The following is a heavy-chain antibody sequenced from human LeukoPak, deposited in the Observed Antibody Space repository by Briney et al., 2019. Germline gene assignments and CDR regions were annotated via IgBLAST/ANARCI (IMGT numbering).Heavy chain of an antibody. CDR3: AKDIASASYYYMDV. D-gene: IGHD2-21*01. CDR2: IRWYGSSI. V-gene: IGHV3-9*01. CDR1: GFTFHDYA. Sequence: SLRLSCAASGFTFHDYAMHWVRQAPGKGLEWVSGIRWYGSSISYADSVKGRFTISRDNAKNSLYLQMNSLRAEDTALYYCAKDIASASYYYMDVWGRGTPVTVSS. J-gene: IGHJ6*03.